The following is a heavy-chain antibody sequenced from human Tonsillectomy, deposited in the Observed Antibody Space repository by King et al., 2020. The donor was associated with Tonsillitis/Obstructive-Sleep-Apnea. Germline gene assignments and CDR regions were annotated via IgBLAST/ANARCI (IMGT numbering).Heavy chain of an antibody. CDR3: AHTRLWSHYYGLDV. J-gene: IGHJ6*02. D-gene: IGHD3-10*01. V-gene: IGHV2-5*02. CDR1: GFSLSTSGVG. CDR2: IYWDDDK. Sequence: FTLKESGPTLVKPTQTLTLTCTFSGFSLSTSGVGVGWIRQPPGKALEWLALIYWDDDKRYSPSLKTRLTITKDTSKNQVVLTMTNMDPVDSATYYCAHTRLWSHYYGLDVWGQGTTVTVSS.